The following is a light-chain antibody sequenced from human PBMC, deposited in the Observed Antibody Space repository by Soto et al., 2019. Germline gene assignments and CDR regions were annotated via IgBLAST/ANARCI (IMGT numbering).Light chain of an antibody. J-gene: IGLJ1*01. CDR3: CSYTTSNTRQIV. CDR1: RSDVVGYNY. CDR2: DVS. Sequence: LTQPASVSGSPGQSITISCTGTRSDVVGYNYVSWYQQHPGKAPKFMIYDVSNRPSGVSNRFSGSKSGNTASLTISGLQAEDEADYYCCSYTTSNTRQIVFGTGTKVTVL. V-gene: IGLV2-14*01.